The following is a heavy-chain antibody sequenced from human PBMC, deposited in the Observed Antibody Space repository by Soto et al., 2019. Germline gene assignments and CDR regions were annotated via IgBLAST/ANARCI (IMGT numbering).Heavy chain of an antibody. CDR2: ISSSGSTI. Sequence: GGSLRLSCAASGFTFSDYYMSWIRQAPGKGLEWVSYISSSGSTIYYADSVKGRFTISRDNAKNSLYPQMNSLRAEDTAVYYCAREAEPYYYYMDVWGKGTTVTVSS. D-gene: IGHD1-26*01. CDR1: GFTFSDYY. V-gene: IGHV3-11*01. J-gene: IGHJ6*03. CDR3: AREAEPYYYYMDV.